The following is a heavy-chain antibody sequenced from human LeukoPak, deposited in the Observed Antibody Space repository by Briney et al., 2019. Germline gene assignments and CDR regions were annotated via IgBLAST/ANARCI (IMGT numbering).Heavy chain of an antibody. CDR3: ARDSGSYYDYYYGMDV. D-gene: IGHD1-26*01. CDR1: GFTVSSNY. J-gene: IGHJ6*02. CDR2: IYSGGST. V-gene: IGHV3-66*01. Sequence: GGSLRPSCAASGFTVSSNYMSWVRQAPGKGLEWVSVIYSGGSTYYADSMKGRFTISRDNSKNTLYLQMNSLRAEDTAVYYCARDSGSYYDYYYGMDVWGQGTTVTVSS.